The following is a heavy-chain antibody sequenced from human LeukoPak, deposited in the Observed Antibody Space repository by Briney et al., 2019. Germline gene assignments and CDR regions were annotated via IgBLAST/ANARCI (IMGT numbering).Heavy chain of an antibody. CDR3: ARVRHIVATLDY. CDR2: ISSSSSTI. D-gene: IGHD5-12*01. Sequence: GGSLRLSCAASGFTFTSYSMNWVRQAPGEGREWVSYISSSSSTIYYADSVKGRFTISRDNAKNSLYLQINSLRAEDTAVYYCARVRHIVATLDYWGQGTLVTVSS. CDR1: GFTFTSYS. V-gene: IGHV3-48*01. J-gene: IGHJ4*02.